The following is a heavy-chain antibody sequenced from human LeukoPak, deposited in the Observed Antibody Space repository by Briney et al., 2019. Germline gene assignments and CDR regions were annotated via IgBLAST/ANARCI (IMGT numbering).Heavy chain of an antibody. V-gene: IGHV3-53*01. CDR3: AKLPLPGIAVAGTDY. CDR1: GFTVSSNY. CDR2: IYSGGST. Sequence: GGSLRLSCAASGFTVSSNYMSWVRQAPGKGLEWVSVIYSGGSTYYADSVKGRFTISRDNSKNTLYLQMNSLRAEDTAVYYCAKLPLPGIAVAGTDYWGQGTLVTVSS. D-gene: IGHD6-19*01. J-gene: IGHJ4*02.